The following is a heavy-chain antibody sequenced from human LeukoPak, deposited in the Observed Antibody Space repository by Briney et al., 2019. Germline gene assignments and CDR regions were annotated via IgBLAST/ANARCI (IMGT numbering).Heavy chain of an antibody. D-gene: IGHD3-9*01. J-gene: IGHJ4*02. Sequence: PSETLSLTCTVSGGSISSYYWSWIRQPPGKGLEWIGYIYYSGSTNYNPSLKSRVTISVDTSKNQFSLKLSSVTAADTAVYYCARVPDILTRPFDYWGQGTLVTVSS. CDR2: IYYSGST. V-gene: IGHV4-59*01. CDR3: ARVPDILTRPFDY. CDR1: GGSISSYY.